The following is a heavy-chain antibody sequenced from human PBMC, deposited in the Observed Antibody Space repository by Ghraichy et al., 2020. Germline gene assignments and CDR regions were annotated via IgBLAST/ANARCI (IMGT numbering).Heavy chain of an antibody. V-gene: IGHV3-53*01. Sequence: GESLNISCAASGFTVSSNYMSWVRQAPGKGLEWVSVIYSGGITYYADYVKGRFTISRDNSKNTMYLQMNSLRAEDTAVYYCARSKYYDFWSGYLDAFDIWGNGTMFTVSS. CDR1: GFTVSSNY. J-gene: IGHJ3*02. CDR3: ARSKYYDFWSGYLDAFDI. CDR2: IYSGGIT. D-gene: IGHD3-3*01.